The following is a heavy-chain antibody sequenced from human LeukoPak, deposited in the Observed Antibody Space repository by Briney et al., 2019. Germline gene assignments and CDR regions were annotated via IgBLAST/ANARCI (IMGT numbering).Heavy chain of an antibody. V-gene: IGHV4-39*01. CDR1: GGSISSINYH. Sequence: SETLSLTCTVSGGSISSINYHWGWIRQPPGKGLEWIGSLYYSGTTYYNPSLKSRVTISVDTSKNQFSLKLSSVAAADTAVYYCASLTNYDILTGYPRDAFDIWGQGTMVTVSS. CDR2: LYYSGTT. D-gene: IGHD3-9*01. CDR3: ASLTNYDILTGYPRDAFDI. J-gene: IGHJ3*02.